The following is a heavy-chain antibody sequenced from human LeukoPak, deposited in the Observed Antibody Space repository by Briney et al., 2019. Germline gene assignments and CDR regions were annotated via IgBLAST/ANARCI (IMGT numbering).Heavy chain of an antibody. D-gene: IGHD5-18*01. CDR3: ASQTRMQLWGYFDL. Sequence: GGSLRLSCAASGFAFYNYAMSWVRQAPGKGLEWVSGISGSGDSAYYTDSVKGRFTISRDNSKNTLYLRMSNLTAEDTAVYHCASQTRMQLWGYFDLWGQGALVIVSS. CDR2: ISGSGDSA. J-gene: IGHJ4*02. V-gene: IGHV3-23*01. CDR1: GFAFYNYA.